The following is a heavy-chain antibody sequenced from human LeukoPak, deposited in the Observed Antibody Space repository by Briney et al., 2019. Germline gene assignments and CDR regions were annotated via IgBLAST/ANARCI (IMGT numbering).Heavy chain of an antibody. CDR1: GYTFTGYY. J-gene: IGHJ4*02. V-gene: IGHV1-2*06. CDR2: INPNSGGT. Sequence: ASVKVSCKASGYTFTGYYMHWVRQAPGQGLEWMRRINPNSGGTNYAQKFQGRVTMTRDTSISTAYMELSRLRSDDTAVYYCARAQRAVSSPSGYWGQGTLVTVSS. D-gene: IGHD3-16*02. CDR3: ARAQRAVSSPSGY.